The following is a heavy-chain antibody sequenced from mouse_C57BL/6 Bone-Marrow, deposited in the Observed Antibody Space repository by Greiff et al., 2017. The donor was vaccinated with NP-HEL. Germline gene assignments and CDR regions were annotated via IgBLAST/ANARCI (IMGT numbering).Heavy chain of an antibody. V-gene: IGHV1-9*01. Sequence: QVQLKESGAELMKPGASVKLSCTATGYTFTGYWIEWVKQRPGHGLEWIGELLTGSGSTNYTEKFKGKATFTADTSSNTAYMQLSSLTTEDSAIDYCAKRGPYYYAMDYWGQGTSVTVSS. CDR2: LLTGSGST. CDR3: AKRGPYYYAMDY. J-gene: IGHJ4*01. CDR1: GYTFTGYW.